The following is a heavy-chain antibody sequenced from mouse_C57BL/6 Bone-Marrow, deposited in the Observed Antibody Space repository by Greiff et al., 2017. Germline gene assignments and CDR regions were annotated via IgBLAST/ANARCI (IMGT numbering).Heavy chain of an antibody. J-gene: IGHJ2*01. CDR3: ARKDYYGRSPDY. CDR2: IYPRSGNT. Sequence: QVQLQQSGAELARPGASVKLSCKASGYTFTSYGISWVKQRTGQGLEWIGEIYPRSGNTYYNEKFKGKATLTADKSSSTAYMELRSRTSEDSAVYFCARKDYYGRSPDYWGQGTTLTVSS. D-gene: IGHD1-1*01. CDR1: GYTFTSYG. V-gene: IGHV1-81*01.